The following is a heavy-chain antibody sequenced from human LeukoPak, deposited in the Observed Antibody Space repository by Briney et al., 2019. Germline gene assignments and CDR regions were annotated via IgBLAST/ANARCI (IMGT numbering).Heavy chain of an antibody. V-gene: IGHV3-9*03. J-gene: IGHJ6*03. D-gene: IGHD6-13*01. Sequence: TGGSLRLSCAASGFTFDDYAMHWVRQAPGKGLEWVSGISWNSGSIGYADSVKGRFTISRDNAKNSLYLQMNSLRAEDMALYYCAKDRAAAALYYMDVWGKGTTVTVSS. CDR1: GFTFDDYA. CDR3: AKDRAAAALYYMDV. CDR2: ISWNSGSI.